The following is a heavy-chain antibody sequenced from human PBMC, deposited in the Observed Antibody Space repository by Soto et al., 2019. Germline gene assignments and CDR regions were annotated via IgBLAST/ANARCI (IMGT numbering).Heavy chain of an antibody. D-gene: IGHD2-15*01. CDR2: IGTSSSYI. V-gene: IGHV3-21*01. CDR1: GFIFNNYN. Sequence: VQLVESGGGLVKPGGSLRLSCAASGFIFNNYNMNWVRQAPGKGLEWVSSIGTSSSYIYYADSLKGRFTISRDNAENSLYLQMNSLRAEDTAVYYCSGVLSGTPNYYYMDVWGEGTTVTVSS. CDR3: SGVLSGTPNYYYMDV. J-gene: IGHJ6*03.